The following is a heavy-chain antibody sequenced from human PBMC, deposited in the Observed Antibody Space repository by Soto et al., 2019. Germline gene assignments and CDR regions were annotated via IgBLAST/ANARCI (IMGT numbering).Heavy chain of an antibody. D-gene: IGHD3-16*02. J-gene: IGHJ2*01. CDR3: AKAGDEYRLLYWYFDL. CDR2: FTGNGGSP. CDR1: GFTFSNYA. V-gene: IGHV3-23*01. Sequence: EVQLLESGGGLVQPGGSLRLSCAASGFTFSNYAMSWVRQAPGKGLEWVSAFTGNGGSPYYADSVKGRFTISRDNSKNTLYLQMNSQRAEDTAIYYCAKAGDEYRLLYWYFDLWGRGTLVTVSS.